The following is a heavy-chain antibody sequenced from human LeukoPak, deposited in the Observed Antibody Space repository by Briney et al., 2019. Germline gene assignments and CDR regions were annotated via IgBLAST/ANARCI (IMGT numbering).Heavy chain of an antibody. Sequence: GGSLRLSCAASGFTVSSNYMSWVRQAPGKGLEWVSVIYSGGSTYYADSVKGRFTISRDNSKNTLYLQMNSLRAEDTAIYYCAKESYDSGGYYDYWGQGTLVTVSS. CDR2: IYSGGST. J-gene: IGHJ4*02. V-gene: IGHV3-66*01. CDR3: AKESYDSGGYYDY. D-gene: IGHD3-22*01. CDR1: GFTVSSNY.